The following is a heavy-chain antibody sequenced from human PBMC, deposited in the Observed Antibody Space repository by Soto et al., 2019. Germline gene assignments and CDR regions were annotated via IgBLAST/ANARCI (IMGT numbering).Heavy chain of an antibody. D-gene: IGHD1-26*01. V-gene: IGHV3-74*01. Sequence: EVQLVESGGGLVQPGGSLRLSCAASGFTFIGYWMHWVRQGPGKGLVWVSRINNDGSDTTYADSVKGRFTISRDNAKNMLYLQMNSLRVDDTAVYYCARDESMVRERWLDRWGQGTLVTVSS. CDR2: INNDGSDT. CDR1: GFTFIGYW. J-gene: IGHJ5*02. CDR3: ARDESMVRERWLDR.